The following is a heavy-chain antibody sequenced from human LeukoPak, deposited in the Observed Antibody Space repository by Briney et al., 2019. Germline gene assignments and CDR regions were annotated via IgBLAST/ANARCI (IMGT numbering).Heavy chain of an antibody. D-gene: IGHD5-18*01. Sequence: GGSLRLSCVASGFTFSSKWMHWVRQAPGKGLVWVSRIKSDGSTTNYADFVKGRFTISRDDAKNTLYLQMNSLRAEDTAIYYCARGYIFGCDCWGQGSLVTVSS. V-gene: IGHV3-74*01. CDR1: GFTFSSKW. CDR3: ARGYIFGCDC. CDR2: IKSDGSTT. J-gene: IGHJ4*02.